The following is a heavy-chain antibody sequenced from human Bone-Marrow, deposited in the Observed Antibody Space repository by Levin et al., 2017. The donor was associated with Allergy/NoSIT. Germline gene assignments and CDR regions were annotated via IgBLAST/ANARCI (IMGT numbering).Heavy chain of an antibody. CDR1: GGTFSNYA. Sequence: PGESLKISCKASGGTFSNYAISWVRQAPGQGLEWMGGIIPIFGPTNYAQKFRDRVTIIADESTSTAYMELSSLRSEDTAVYYCARAKYTNAFYNYMDVWGKGTTVTVSS. CDR3: ARAKYTNAFYNYMDV. CDR2: IIPIFGPT. D-gene: IGHD2-8*01. V-gene: IGHV1-69*01. J-gene: IGHJ6*03.